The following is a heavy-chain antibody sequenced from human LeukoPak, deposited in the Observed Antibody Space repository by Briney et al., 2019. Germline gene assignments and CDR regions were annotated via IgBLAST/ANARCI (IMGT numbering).Heavy chain of an antibody. CDR1: GFRFSGHG. V-gene: IGHV3-33*01. D-gene: IGHD3-10*01. Sequence: GGSLRLSCAGSGFRFSGHGMHWVRQAPGKGLEWLGYIWYDGSNSDYVDPVKGRFTISRDNSKNTVYLQMNSLRAEDTAVYHCARFVGGDYAGSFDLWGQGTPVTVSS. J-gene: IGHJ4*02. CDR2: IWYDGSNS. CDR3: ARFVGGDYAGSFDL.